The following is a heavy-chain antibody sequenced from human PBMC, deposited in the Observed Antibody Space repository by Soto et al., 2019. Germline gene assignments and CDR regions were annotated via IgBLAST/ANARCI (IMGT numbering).Heavy chain of an antibody. CDR1: GGTFSSYA. CDR2: ISGSGGST. CDR3: ARNPFVVVPAASIHY. V-gene: IGHV3-23*04. Sequence: VQLVQSGAEVKKPGSSVKVSCKASGGTFSSYAISWVRQAPGQGLEWVSAISGSGGSTYYADSVKGRFTISRDNSKNTLYLQMNSLRAEDTAVYYCARNPFVVVPAASIHYWGQGTLVTVSS. D-gene: IGHD2-2*01. J-gene: IGHJ4*02.